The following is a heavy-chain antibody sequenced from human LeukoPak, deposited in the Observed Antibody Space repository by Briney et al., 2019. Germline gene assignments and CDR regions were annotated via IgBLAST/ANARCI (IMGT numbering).Heavy chain of an antibody. Sequence: PSETLSLTCTVSGYSISSGYHWGWIRQPPGKGLEWIGSIYHSGSTYYNLSLKSRVTMSVDTSKNQFSLKLSSVTAADTAVYYCARDTLGSGSPGGKYRYFDYWGQGTLVTVSS. CDR3: ARDTLGSGSPGGKYRYFDY. D-gene: IGHD3-10*01. J-gene: IGHJ4*02. V-gene: IGHV4-38-2*02. CDR1: GYSISSGYH. CDR2: IYHSGST.